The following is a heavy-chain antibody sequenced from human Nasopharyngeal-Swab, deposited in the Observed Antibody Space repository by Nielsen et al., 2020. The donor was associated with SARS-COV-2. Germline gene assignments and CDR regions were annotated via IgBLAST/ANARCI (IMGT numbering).Heavy chain of an antibody. V-gene: IGHV3-23*01. D-gene: IGHD3-22*01. Sequence: GGSLRLSCAASGFTFSSYGMCWVCQAPGQGMEWVSAISGSGGSTNYADPVKGRFTISRDNSKNTLYLQMNSLRAEATAVYYCAKVGLGQYYYGSSGSGPDYWGQGTLVTVSS. CDR2: ISGSGGST. CDR3: AKVGLGQYYYGSSGSGPDY. J-gene: IGHJ4*02. CDR1: GFTFSSYG.